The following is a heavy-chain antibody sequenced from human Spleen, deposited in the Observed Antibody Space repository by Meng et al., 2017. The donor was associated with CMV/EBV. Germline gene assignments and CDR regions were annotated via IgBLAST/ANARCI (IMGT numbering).Heavy chain of an antibody. CDR1: GYAFTNYG. CDR2: ISTKNGNT. V-gene: IGHV1-18*01. Sequence: ASVKVSCKASGYAFTNYGVTWVRRAPGQGLEWMGWISTKNGNTHYALNFQGRVTLTTDTSTSTVYMELTSLRSHDTAVYYCARDGSVEPIVPWGQGTLVTVSS. J-gene: IGHJ4*02. CDR3: ARDGSVEPIVP. D-gene: IGHD2-8*01.